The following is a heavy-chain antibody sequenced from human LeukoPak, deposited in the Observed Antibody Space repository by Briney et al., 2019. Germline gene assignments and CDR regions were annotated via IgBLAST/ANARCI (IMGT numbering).Heavy chain of an antibody. J-gene: IGHJ4*02. CDR1: GFTFDDHG. V-gene: IGHV3-20*01. Sequence: GGPLRLSCAASGFTFDDHGMSWVRQVPGKGLEWVSGIKWDGGSTGYADSVKGRFTISRDNAKNSLYLQMNSLRVEDTAVYHCARGAGSIWYFYFDYWGQGTLVTVSS. CDR3: ARGAGSIWYFYFDY. D-gene: IGHD6-13*01. CDR2: IKWDGGST.